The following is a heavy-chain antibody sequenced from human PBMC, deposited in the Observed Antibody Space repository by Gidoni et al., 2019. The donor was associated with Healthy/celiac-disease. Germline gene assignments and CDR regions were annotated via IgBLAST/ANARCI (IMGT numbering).Heavy chain of an antibody. Sequence: QLQLQESGPGLVKPSETLSLTCTVSGGSISSSSYYWCWLRQPYGKGLEWIGSIYYRGSTYYNPSLKSRVTISVDTSKNQFSLKLSSVTAADTAVYYCARTHDYGDQYYFDYWGQGTLVTVSS. CDR1: GGSISSSSYY. V-gene: IGHV4-39*01. CDR3: ARTHDYGDQYYFDY. J-gene: IGHJ4*02. CDR2: IYYRGST. D-gene: IGHD4-17*01.